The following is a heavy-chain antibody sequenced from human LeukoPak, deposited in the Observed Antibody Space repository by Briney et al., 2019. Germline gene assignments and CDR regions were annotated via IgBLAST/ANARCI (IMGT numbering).Heavy chain of an antibody. J-gene: IGHJ4*02. CDR1: GYTFTGYY. CDR3: ALLYDILTGYSNFDY. V-gene: IGHV1-2*02. CDR2: INPNSGGT. D-gene: IGHD3-9*01. Sequence: ASVKVSCKASGYTFTGYYMHWVRQAPGQGLEWMGWINPNSGGTNYARKFQGRVTMTRDTSISTAYMELSRLRSDDTAVYYCALLYDILTGYSNFDYWGQGTLVTVSS.